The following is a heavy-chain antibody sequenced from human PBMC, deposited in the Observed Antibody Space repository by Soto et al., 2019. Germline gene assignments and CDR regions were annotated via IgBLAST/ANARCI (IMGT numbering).Heavy chain of an antibody. V-gene: IGHV4-31*04. CDR3: ATGRCGAYGFPAGWLAP. D-gene: IGHD5-12*01. CDR1: GGSISSPGYY. Sequence: QVRLQESGPGLVKPSKTLSLTCSVSGGSISSPGYYWTWIRQQPGKSLEWIGHIFHSGTTSYNPSLQSRVTISSETSENHFSLNLTSVPAADIGVYFCATGRCGAYGFPAGWLAPWGRGTLVSGSS. CDR2: IFHSGTT. J-gene: IGHJ5*02.